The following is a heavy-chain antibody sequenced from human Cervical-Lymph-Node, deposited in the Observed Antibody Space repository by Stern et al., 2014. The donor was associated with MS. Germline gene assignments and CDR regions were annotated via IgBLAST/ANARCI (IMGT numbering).Heavy chain of an antibody. V-gene: IGHV2-26*01. CDR3: ARMSGSILYAWANYFDY. Sequence: QVTLRESGPVLVKPTETLTLTCTVSGFSLSNARMGVSWIRQPPGKALEWLAKLFPNDEKSYRTSLKSRLTISKDTSKSQVVLTVTNMDPVDTATYYCARMSGSILYAWANYFDYWGQGILVIVSS. J-gene: IGHJ4*02. D-gene: IGHD3-16*01. CDR1: GFSLSNARMG. CDR2: LFPNDEK.